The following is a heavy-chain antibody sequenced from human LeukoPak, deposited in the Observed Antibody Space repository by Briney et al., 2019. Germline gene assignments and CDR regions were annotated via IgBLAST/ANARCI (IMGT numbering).Heavy chain of an antibody. Sequence: PGGSLRLSCAASGFTFSSYEMNWVRQAPGKGLEWVSYISSSVSTIYYAASVKGRFTISRDNAKNSLYLQMNSLRAEDTAVYYCADLGITMIGGVCGKGTTVTISS. V-gene: IGHV3-48*03. CDR3: ADLGITMIGGV. D-gene: IGHD3-10*02. CDR2: ISSSVSTI. CDR1: GFTFSSYE. J-gene: IGHJ6*04.